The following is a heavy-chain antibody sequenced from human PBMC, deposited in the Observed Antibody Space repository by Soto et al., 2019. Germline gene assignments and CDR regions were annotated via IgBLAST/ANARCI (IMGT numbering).Heavy chain of an antibody. CDR1: GYSFSSYW. J-gene: IGHJ6*02. CDR3: ARRYCSSTSCPSNYYPMDV. V-gene: IGHV5-10-1*01. CDR2: IDPSDAYT. Sequence: PGESLKISCKGFGYSFSSYWISWVRQMPGKGLEWMGRIDPSDAYTNYSPSFQGHVTISTDKSISTAYLQWSSLRASDTAMYYCARRYCSSTSCPSNYYPMDVWGQGTTVTVSS. D-gene: IGHD2-2*01.